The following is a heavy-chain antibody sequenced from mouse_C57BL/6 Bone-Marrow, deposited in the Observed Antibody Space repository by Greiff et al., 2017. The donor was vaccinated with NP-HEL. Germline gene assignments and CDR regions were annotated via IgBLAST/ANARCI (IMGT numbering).Heavy chain of an antibody. Sequence: EVKLVESGGRLVQSGRSLRLSCATSGFTFSDFYMEWVRQAPGKGLEWIAASRNKANDYTTEYSASVKGRFIVSRDTSQSILYLQMNALRAEDTAIYYCARDACGGYYPFAYWGQGTLVTVSA. D-gene: IGHD2-3*01. J-gene: IGHJ3*01. CDR2: SRNKANDYTT. CDR1: GFTFSDFY. CDR3: ARDACGGYYPFAY. V-gene: IGHV7-1*01.